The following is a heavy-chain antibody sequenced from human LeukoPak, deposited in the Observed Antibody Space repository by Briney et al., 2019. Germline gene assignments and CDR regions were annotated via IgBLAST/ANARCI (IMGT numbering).Heavy chain of an antibody. CDR1: GGSFSGYY. CDR2: IYHSGST. D-gene: IGHD3-16*01. Sequence: PSETLSLTCAVYGGSFSGYYWSWIRQPPGKGLEWIGYIYHSGSTYYNPSLKSRVAISVDRSKNQFSLKLSSVTAADTAVYYCARSLGGIDAFDIWGQGTMVTVSS. CDR3: ARSLGGIDAFDI. V-gene: IGHV4-34*01. J-gene: IGHJ3*02.